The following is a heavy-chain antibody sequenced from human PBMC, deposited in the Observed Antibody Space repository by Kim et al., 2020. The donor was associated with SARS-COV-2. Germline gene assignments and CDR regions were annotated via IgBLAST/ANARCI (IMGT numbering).Heavy chain of an antibody. Sequence: GGSLRLSCAASGFTFSSDWMSWVRQAPGKGLEWVANIKQDGSEKYYVDSVKGRFTISRDNAKNSLYLQMNSLRAEDTAVYYCARDLAWLLAHVYWGQGTLVTVSS. J-gene: IGHJ4*02. D-gene: IGHD3-3*01. V-gene: IGHV3-7*03. CDR3: ARDLAWLLAHVY. CDR1: GFTFSSDW. CDR2: IKQDGSEK.